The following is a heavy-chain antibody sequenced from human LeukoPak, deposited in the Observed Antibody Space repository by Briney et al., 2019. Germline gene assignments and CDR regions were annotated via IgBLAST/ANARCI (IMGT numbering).Heavy chain of an antibody. V-gene: IGHV4-34*01. CDR1: GGSFSGYY. J-gene: IGHJ4*02. CDR2: INHSGST. Sequence: SETLSLTCAVYGGSFSGYYWSWIRQPPGKGLEWIGEINHSGSTNYNLSLKSRVTISVDTSKNQFSLKLSSVAVADTAVYYCARVSNGDYAYWGQGTLVTVSS. D-gene: IGHD4-17*01. CDR3: ARVSNGDYAY.